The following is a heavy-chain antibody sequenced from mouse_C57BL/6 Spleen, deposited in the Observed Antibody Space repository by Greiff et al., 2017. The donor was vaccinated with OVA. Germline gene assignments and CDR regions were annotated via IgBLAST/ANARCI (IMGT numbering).Heavy chain of an antibody. CDR3: ARSVYYDSYFDY. J-gene: IGHJ2*01. CDR1: GFTFSDYG. Sequence: EVKLVESGGGLVKPGGSLKLSCAASGFTFSDYGMHWFRQAPEKGLEWVAYISSGSSTIYYADTVKGRFTISRDNAKNTLFLQITSLRSEDTAMYYCARSVYYDSYFDYWGQGTTLTVSS. D-gene: IGHD2-4*01. V-gene: IGHV5-17*01. CDR2: ISSGSSTI.